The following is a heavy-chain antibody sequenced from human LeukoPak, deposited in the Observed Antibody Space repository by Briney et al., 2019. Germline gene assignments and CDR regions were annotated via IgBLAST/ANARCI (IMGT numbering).Heavy chain of an antibody. CDR1: GFTFSSYA. CDR3: AKDMGTTQYYYGMDV. CDR2: ISWNSGSI. V-gene: IGHV3-9*01. Sequence: GGSLRLSCAASGFTFSSYAMSWVRQAPGKGLEWVSGISWNSGSIGYADSVKGRFTISRDNAKNSLYLQMNSLRAEDTALYYCAKDMGTTQYYYGMDVWGQGTTVTVSS. J-gene: IGHJ6*02. D-gene: IGHD4-11*01.